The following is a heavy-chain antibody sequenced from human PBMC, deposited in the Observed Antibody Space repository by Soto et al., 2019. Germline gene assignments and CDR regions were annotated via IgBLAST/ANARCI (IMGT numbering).Heavy chain of an antibody. D-gene: IGHD5-18*01. CDR1: GLTVTNAW. V-gene: IGHV3-15*07. CDR2: INSAADGGTT. CDR3: MTTNGLQTSRDY. J-gene: IGHJ4*02. Sequence: DVQLVESGGDLVQPGGSLTLSCTASGLTVTNAWMNWVRQSPGKRLEWVGLINSAADGGTTAYAAPVKDRFTISTDDSESPPYLQINRPQSEEMAVYYCMTTNGLQTSRDYWGQGTLVTVSS.